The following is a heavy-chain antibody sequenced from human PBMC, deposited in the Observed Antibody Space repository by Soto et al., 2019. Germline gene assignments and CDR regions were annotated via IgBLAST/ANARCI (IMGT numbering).Heavy chain of an antibody. CDR3: ARHGTPYATDY. CDR2: INAGNGNT. D-gene: IGHD2-8*01. V-gene: IGHV1-3*01. J-gene: IGHJ4*02. Sequence: ASVKVSCKASGYTFTSYAMHWVRQAPGQRLEWMGWINAGNGNTKYSQKFQGRVTITRDTSASTAYMELSSLRSEDTAMYYCARHGTPYATDYWGQGTLVTVSS. CDR1: GYTFTSYA.